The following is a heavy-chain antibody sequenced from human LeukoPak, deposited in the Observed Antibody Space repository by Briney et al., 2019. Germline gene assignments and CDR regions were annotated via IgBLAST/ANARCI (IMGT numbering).Heavy chain of an antibody. CDR3: ARGREYDFWSGYSGYNWFDP. CDR2: INPNSGGT. J-gene: IGHJ5*02. CDR1: GYTFTGYY. Sequence: GASVKVSCKASGYTFTGYYMHWVRQAPGQGLEWMGWINPNSGGTNYAQKFQGRVTMTRDTSISTAYMELSRLRSDDTAVYYCARGREYDFWSGYSGYNWFDPWGQGTLVTVSS. D-gene: IGHD3-3*01. V-gene: IGHV1-2*02.